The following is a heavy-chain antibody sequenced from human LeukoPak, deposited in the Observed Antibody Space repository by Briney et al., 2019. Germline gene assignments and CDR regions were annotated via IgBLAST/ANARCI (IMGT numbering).Heavy chain of an antibody. V-gene: IGHV3-23*01. CDR3: AKDWQIVGA. J-gene: IGHJ5*02. CDR2: ISESDGRT. D-gene: IGHD1-26*01. CDR1: GFTVSSNY. Sequence: GGSLRLSCAASGFTVSSNYMSWVRQAPGKGLEWVSVISESDGRTFYADSVKGRFTISRDNSKNTLYLQMNSLRAEDTAVYYCAKDWQIVGAWGQGTLVTVSS.